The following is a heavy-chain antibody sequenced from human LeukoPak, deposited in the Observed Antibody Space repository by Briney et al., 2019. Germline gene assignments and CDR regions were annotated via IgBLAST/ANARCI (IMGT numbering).Heavy chain of an antibody. V-gene: IGHV3-30*18. CDR1: GFTFSSYG. J-gene: IGHJ6*02. Sequence: GGSLRLSCAASGFTFSSYGMHWVRQAPGKGLEWVAVISYDGSNKYCADSVKGRFTISRDNSKNTLYLQMNSLRAEDTAVYYCAKDSRPILRFHYYYGMDVWGQGTTVTVSS. CDR3: AKDSRPILRFHYYYGMDV. CDR2: ISYDGSNK. D-gene: IGHD3-3*01.